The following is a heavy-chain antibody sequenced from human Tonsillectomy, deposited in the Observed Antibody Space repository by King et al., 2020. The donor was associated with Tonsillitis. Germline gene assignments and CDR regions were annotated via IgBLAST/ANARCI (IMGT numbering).Heavy chain of an antibody. V-gene: IGHV3-9*01. CDR3: EKDFLGHCSAISCYTFDY. CDR1: GFTFPEHA. D-gene: IGHD2-2*01. CDR2: ISWNSGHI. J-gene: IGHJ4*02. Sequence: VQLVESGGGLVQPGRSLRLSCAASGFTFPEHAMHWVRQAPGKGLEWVSLISWNSGHIAYADSVKGRFTISRDNAKNSLYLQMNSLRPEDTALYYCEKDFLGHCSAISCYTFDYWGQGALVTVSS.